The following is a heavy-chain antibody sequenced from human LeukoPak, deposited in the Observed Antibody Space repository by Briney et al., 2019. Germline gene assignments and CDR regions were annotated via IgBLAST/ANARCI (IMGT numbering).Heavy chain of an antibody. CDR1: GHSFTSYW. V-gene: IGHV5-51*01. CDR3: ARHPTDFWTGYYLFDY. Sequence: GESLKISYKGSGHSFTSYWIAWVRQMPGKGLEWMGIIYPADSDTRYSPSFQGQVTISADKSITTAYLQWSSLRASDTATYYCARHPTDFWTGYYLFDYWGQGTLVTVSS. J-gene: IGHJ4*02. CDR2: IYPADSDT. D-gene: IGHD3/OR15-3a*01.